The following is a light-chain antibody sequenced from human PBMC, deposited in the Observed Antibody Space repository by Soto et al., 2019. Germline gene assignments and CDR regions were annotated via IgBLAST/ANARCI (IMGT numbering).Light chain of an antibody. J-gene: IGKJ1*01. CDR2: DTS. Sequence: EVVMTQSPATLSVSPGERATLSCRASQTVRSNLAWYQQRPGQAPRLLISDTSTRATGVPARFSGSGSGTEFTLTISSLQPDDVATYYCQQYNYFSTFGQGTKVDIK. CDR3: QQYNYFST. V-gene: IGKV3-15*01. CDR1: QTVRSN.